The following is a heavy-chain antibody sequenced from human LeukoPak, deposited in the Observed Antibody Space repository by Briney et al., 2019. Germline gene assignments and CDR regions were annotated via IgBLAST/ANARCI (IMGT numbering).Heavy chain of an antibody. J-gene: IGHJ4*02. D-gene: IGHD6-19*01. Sequence: PAETLSLTCTVSGGSISSYYWSWIRQPAGKGLEWIGRIYSNGSTNYSPSLKSRVTMSVDTTKKQFSLKLKSVTAADTAVYYCAREGAVEFDYWGQGTLVTVS. CDR1: GGSISSYY. CDR3: AREGAVEFDY. V-gene: IGHV4-4*07. CDR2: IYSNGST.